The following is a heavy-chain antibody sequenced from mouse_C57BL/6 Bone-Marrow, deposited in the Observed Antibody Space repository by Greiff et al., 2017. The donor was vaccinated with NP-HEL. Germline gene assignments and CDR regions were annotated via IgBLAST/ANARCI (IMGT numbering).Heavy chain of an antibody. J-gene: IGHJ2*01. V-gene: IGHV1-63*01. CDR1: GYTFTNYW. D-gene: IGHD4-1*01. CDR3: ARSPPGDYFDY. Sequence: QVQLKQSGAELVRPGTSVKMSCKASGYTFTNYWIGWAKQRPGHGLEWIGDIYPGGGYTNYNEKFKGKATLTADKSSSTAYMQFSSLTSEDSAIYYCARSPPGDYFDYWGQGTTLTVSS. CDR2: IYPGGGYT.